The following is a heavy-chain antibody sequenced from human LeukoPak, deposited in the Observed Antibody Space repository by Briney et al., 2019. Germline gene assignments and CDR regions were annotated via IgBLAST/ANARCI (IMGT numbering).Heavy chain of an antibody. V-gene: IGHV3-48*03. CDR2: ISSSGGPI. D-gene: IGHD4-17*01. Sequence: GGSLRLSCPASGFTLSSYEMNWVSQAPGKGLEWVSYISSSGGPIFYAGSVKGRFTISRDNAKNSLFLQMSSLRAEDTAVYYCAREVPTGTSFDYWAQGTLVTVSS. J-gene: IGHJ4*02. CDR3: AREVPTGTSFDY. CDR1: GFTLSSYE.